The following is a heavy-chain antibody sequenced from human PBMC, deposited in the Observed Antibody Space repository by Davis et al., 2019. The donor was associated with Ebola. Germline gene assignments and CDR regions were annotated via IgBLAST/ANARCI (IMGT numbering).Heavy chain of an antibody. Sequence: MPSETLSLTCTVSGGSVSSGSYYWSWIRQHPGKGLEWIGYIYYSGSTYYNPSLKSRVTISVDTSKNQFSLKLSSVTAADTAVYYCARVRRTVTVNWFDPWGQGTLVTVSS. CDR1: GGSVSSGSYY. J-gene: IGHJ5*02. V-gene: IGHV4-31*03. D-gene: IGHD4-17*01. CDR3: ARVRRTVTVNWFDP. CDR2: IYYSGST.